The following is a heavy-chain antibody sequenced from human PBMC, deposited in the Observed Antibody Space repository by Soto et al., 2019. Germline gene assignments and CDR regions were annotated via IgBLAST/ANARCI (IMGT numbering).Heavy chain of an antibody. CDR3: AKNDGSLIAVAGISY. J-gene: IGHJ4*02. V-gene: IGHV3-23*01. Sequence: GGSLRLSCAASGFTFSSYAMSWVRQAPGKGLEWVSAISGSGGSTYYADSVKGRFTISRDNSKNTLYLQMNSLRAEDTAVYYCAKNDGSLIAVAGISYWGPGNPGHRLL. CDR1: GFTFSSYA. D-gene: IGHD6-19*01. CDR2: ISGSGGST.